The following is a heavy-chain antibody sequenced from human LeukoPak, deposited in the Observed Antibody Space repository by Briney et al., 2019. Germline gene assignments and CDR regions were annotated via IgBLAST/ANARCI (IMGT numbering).Heavy chain of an antibody. CDR3: ARVWNWFDP. Sequence: SETLSLTCTVSGGSISSYYWSWIRQPPGKGLEWIGYIYYSGSTNYNPSLKSRVTISVDTSKNQFSLKLSSVTAADMAVYYCARVWNWFDPWGQGTLVTVSS. V-gene: IGHV4-59*01. D-gene: IGHD2-21*01. J-gene: IGHJ5*02. CDR2: IYYSGST. CDR1: GGSISSYY.